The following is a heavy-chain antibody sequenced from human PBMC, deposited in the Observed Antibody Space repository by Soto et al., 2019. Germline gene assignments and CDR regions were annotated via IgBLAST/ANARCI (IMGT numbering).Heavy chain of an antibody. CDR3: AIVATHACDI. CDR1: GYTFTSYD. Sequence: ASVKVSCKASGYTFTSYDNNWVRQDTGQGPEWMGWMNPNSGNTGYAQKFQGRVTMTRNTSISTAYMELSSLRSEDTAVYYCAIVATHACDIWGQGTMVTVSS. CDR2: MNPNSGNT. D-gene: IGHD1-26*01. J-gene: IGHJ3*02. V-gene: IGHV1-8*01.